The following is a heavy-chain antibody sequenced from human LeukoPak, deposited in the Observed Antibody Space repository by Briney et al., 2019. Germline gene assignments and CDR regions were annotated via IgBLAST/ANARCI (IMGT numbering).Heavy chain of an antibody. V-gene: IGHV4-4*02. CDR1: GFTFSSYA. D-gene: IGHD2-8*02. J-gene: IGHJ4*02. Sequence: GSLRLSCAASGFTFSSYAMHWVRQAPGKGLDWIGEISHAGSTKYNPSLKNRVTISKDDSKNQFSLKLNSVTAADTAAYYCTRSRGWWSLDYWGQGALVTVSS. CDR2: ISHAGST. CDR3: TRSRGWWSLDY.